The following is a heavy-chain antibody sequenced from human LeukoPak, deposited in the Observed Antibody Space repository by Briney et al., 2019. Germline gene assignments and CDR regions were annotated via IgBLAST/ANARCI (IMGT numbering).Heavy chain of an antibody. D-gene: IGHD4-23*01. V-gene: IGHV3-21*01. J-gene: IGHJ1*01. Sequence: GGSLRLSCAASGFTFSSYSINWVRQAPGKGLEWVSSISGDSNYIYYADSVRGRFTISRDNAKNSLYLQMNSLRAEDTAVYYCARVLGKAEYFQHWGQGTLVTVSS. CDR3: ARVLGKAEYFQH. CDR2: ISGDSNYI. CDR1: GFTFSSYS.